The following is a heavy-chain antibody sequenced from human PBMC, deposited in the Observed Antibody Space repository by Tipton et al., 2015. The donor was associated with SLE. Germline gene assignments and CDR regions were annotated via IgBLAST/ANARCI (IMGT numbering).Heavy chain of an antibody. D-gene: IGHD2-8*02. CDR3: ARDVCTGAGCTAFYYPGSDV. Sequence: QVQLVQSGAEVKIPGSSVKVSCKASGDTFSHNAISWVRQAPGQGLLWVGGIIPISGAVRYAQTFQGRVTFSADRSTGTAYMVLNTLTSDDTAVYFCARDVCTGAGCTAFYYPGSDVWGQGTTVTVSS. CDR1: GDTFSHNA. CDR2: IIPISGAV. J-gene: IGHJ6*02. V-gene: IGHV1-69*06.